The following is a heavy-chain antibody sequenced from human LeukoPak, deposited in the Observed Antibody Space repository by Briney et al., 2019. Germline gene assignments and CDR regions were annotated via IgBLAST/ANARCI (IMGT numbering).Heavy chain of an antibody. CDR1: GGSISSSSYY. Sequence: SETLSLTCTVSGGSISSSSYYWGWIRQPPGKGLEWIGYIYYSGSTNYNPSLKSRVTISVDTSKNQFSLKLSSVTAADTAVYYCATQSYCGGDCYGTPHLDYWGQGTLVTVSS. V-gene: IGHV4-61*05. J-gene: IGHJ4*02. CDR2: IYYSGST. CDR3: ATQSYCGGDCYGTPHLDY. D-gene: IGHD2-21*02.